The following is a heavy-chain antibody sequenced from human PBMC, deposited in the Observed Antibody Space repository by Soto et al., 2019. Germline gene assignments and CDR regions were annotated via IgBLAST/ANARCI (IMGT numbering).Heavy chain of an antibody. J-gene: IGHJ6*02. D-gene: IGHD3-3*01. CDR3: AGDRDFWTGYEYYYYAMDV. Sequence: AAVKVSFKASGYTFTSYVISWVRQAPGQGLDWIGWISAYNGNTNYAQKLQGRVTMTTDTSTSTAYMELRSLRSDDTAVYYCAGDRDFWTGYEYYYYAMDVWGQGTTVTVSS. V-gene: IGHV1-18*04. CDR2: ISAYNGNT. CDR1: GYTFTSYV.